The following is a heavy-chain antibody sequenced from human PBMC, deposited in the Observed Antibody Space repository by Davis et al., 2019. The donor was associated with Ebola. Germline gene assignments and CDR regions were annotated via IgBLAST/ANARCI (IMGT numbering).Heavy chain of an antibody. CDR2: IYHSGST. CDR3: ARRGTSGWYRN. V-gene: IGHV4-39*02. Sequence: MPGGSLRLSCTVSGGSISSSSYYWGWIRQPPGKGLEWIGNIYHSGSTYYNSSLKSRVTISVDTSNNHFSLKLSSVTAADTAVYYCARRGTSGWYRNWGQGILVTVSS. J-gene: IGHJ4*02. D-gene: IGHD6-19*01. CDR1: GGSISSSSYY.